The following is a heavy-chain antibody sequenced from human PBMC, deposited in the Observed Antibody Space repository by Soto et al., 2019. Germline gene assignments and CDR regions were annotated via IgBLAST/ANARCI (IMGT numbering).Heavy chain of an antibody. J-gene: IGHJ6*02. CDR1: KFIFSDYY. D-gene: IGHD4-17*01. V-gene: IGHV3-11*01. Sequence: PGVSLRLSCAASKFIFSDYYMSWIRQAPGKGLEWVSYISNSGTTIYYADSVKGRFTISRDNAKKSLYLQMNSLRAEDTAVYYCARDTLPTDFGLGWDVWGQGTTVTVSS. CDR2: ISNSGTTI. CDR3: ARDTLPTDFGLGWDV.